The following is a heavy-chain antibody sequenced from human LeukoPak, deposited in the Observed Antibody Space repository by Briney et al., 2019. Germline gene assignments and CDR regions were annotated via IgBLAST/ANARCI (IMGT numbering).Heavy chain of an antibody. Sequence: GGSLRLSCAASGFTFSSYATSWVRQAPGKGLEWVSAISGSGGSTYYADSVKGRFTISRDNSKNTLYLQMNSLRAEDTAVYYCAKGDCSGGSCYNFDYWGQGTLVTVSS. CDR2: ISGSGGST. V-gene: IGHV3-23*01. D-gene: IGHD2-15*01. J-gene: IGHJ4*02. CDR1: GFTFSSYA. CDR3: AKGDCSGGSCYNFDY.